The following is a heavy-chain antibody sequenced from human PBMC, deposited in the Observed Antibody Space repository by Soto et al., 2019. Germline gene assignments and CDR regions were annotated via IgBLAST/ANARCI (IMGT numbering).Heavy chain of an antibody. Sequence: QITLKESGPTLVKPTQTLTLTCTFSGLSFSSGSVALGWVRPPPAKALAWLALTYRADEKRFRPSLRRRLTITKETSKDHVVLTMTNMDPVDTATFDCAQRGRRGSYDFWGQWTLVTVSS. CDR3: AQRGRRGSYDF. J-gene: IGHJ4*02. CDR2: TYRADEK. V-gene: IGHV2-5*02. CDR1: GLSFSSGSVA. D-gene: IGHD3-22*01.